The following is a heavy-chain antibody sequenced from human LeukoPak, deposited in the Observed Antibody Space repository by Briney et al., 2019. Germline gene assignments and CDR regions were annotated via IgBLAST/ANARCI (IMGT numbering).Heavy chain of an antibody. CDR1: GYTFTGYY. J-gene: IGHJ4*02. CDR3: ARDPRYCSSTSCYTEEYYFDY. D-gene: IGHD2-2*02. V-gene: IGHV1-2*02. CDR2: INPNSGGT. Sequence: GASVKVSCKASGYTFTGYYMHWVRQAPGQGLEWMGWINPNSGGTNYAQKFQGRVTMTRDTSISTAYMELSRLRSDDTAVYYCARDPRYCSSTSCYTEEYYFDYWGQGTLVTVSS.